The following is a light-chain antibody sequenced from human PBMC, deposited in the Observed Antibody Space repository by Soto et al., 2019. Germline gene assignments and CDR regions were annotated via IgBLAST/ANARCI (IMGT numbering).Light chain of an antibody. CDR3: QKYNSAPRT. V-gene: IGKV1-9*01. CDR2: AAS. J-gene: IGKJ1*01. Sequence: DIQLTQSPSFLSASVGDRVTITCRARQGISNFLAWYQQKPGKAPKLLIYAASTLQSGVPSRFSGSGSGTEFTLTISSLQPEDFATYYCQKYNSAPRTFGQGTKVEIK. CDR1: QGISNF.